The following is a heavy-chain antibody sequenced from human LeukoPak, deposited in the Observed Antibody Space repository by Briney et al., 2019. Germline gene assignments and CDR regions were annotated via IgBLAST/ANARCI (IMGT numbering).Heavy chain of an antibody. CDR1: GGSISSYY. V-gene: IGHV4-34*01. Sequence: SETLSLTCTVSGGSISSYYWSWIRQPPGKGLEWIGEINHSGSTNYNPSLKSRVTISVDTSKNQFSLKLSSVTAADTAVYYCARQSLLYYDILTELWGQGTLVTVSS. CDR2: INHSGST. CDR3: ARQSLLYYDILTEL. J-gene: IGHJ4*02. D-gene: IGHD3-9*01.